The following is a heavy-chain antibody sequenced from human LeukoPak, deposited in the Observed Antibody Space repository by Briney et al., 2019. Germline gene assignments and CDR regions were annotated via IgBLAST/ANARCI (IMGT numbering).Heavy chain of an antibody. Sequence: SETLSLTCTVSGGSISSYYWSWIRQPAGKGLEWIGRIHTSGSTNYNPSLKSRVTMSVDTSKNQFSLQLNSVSPEDTAVYYCVRGGYSSIWSWGQGTLVTVSS. CDR1: GGSISSYY. D-gene: IGHD6-13*01. V-gene: IGHV4-4*07. J-gene: IGHJ4*02. CDR3: VRGGYSSIWS. CDR2: IHTSGST.